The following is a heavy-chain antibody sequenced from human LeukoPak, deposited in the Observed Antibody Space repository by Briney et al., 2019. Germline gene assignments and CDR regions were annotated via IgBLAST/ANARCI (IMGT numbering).Heavy chain of an antibody. Sequence: SETLSLTCTVSGGSISSYYWSWIRQPPGKGLEWIGYIYYSGSTNYNPSLKSRVTISVDTSKNQFSLKLSSVTAADTAVYYCARPGLSGAFDIWGQGTMVTVSS. V-gene: IGHV4-59*01. D-gene: IGHD3-16*02. CDR3: ARPGLSGAFDI. CDR2: IYYSGST. CDR1: GGSISSYY. J-gene: IGHJ3*02.